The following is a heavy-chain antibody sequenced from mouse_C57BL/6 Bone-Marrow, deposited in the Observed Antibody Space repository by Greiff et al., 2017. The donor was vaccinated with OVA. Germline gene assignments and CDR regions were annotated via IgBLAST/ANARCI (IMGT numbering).Heavy chain of an antibody. CDR2: IYPRSGNT. CDR3: AKSWFAY. V-gene: IGHV1-81*01. Sequence: VQRVESGAELARPWASVKLSCKASGYTFTSYGISWVKQRPGQGLEWIGEIYPRSGNTYYNEKFKGKATLTADKSSSTAYMELRSLTSEDSAVYFCAKSWFAYWGQGTLLTVSS. J-gene: IGHJ3*01. CDR1: GYTFTSYG.